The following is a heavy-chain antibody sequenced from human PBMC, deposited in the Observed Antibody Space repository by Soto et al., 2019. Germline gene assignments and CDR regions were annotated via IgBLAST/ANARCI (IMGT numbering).Heavy chain of an antibody. CDR3: ARGNVEMANGVLDY. D-gene: IGHD6-6*01. J-gene: IGHJ4*02. CDR2: INHSGST. V-gene: IGHV4-34*01. Sequence: QVQLQQWGAGLLKPSETLSLTCAVYGGSFSGYYWSWIRHPPGKGLEWIGEINHSGSTNYNPSLKSRVTISVDTSKNQFSLKLSSVTAADTAVYYCARGNVEMANGVLDYWGQGTLVTVSS. CDR1: GGSFSGYY.